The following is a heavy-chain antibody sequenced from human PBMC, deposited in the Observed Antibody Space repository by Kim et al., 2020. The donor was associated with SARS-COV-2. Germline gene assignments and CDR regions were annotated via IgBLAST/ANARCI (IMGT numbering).Heavy chain of an antibody. D-gene: IGHD3-10*01. CDR3: AKPYYGSGSYYGTGYYYG. CDR1: GFTFSSYG. CDR2: ISYDGSNK. V-gene: IGHV3-30*18. Sequence: GGSLRLSCAASGFTFSSYGMHWVRQAPGKGLEWEAVISYDGSNKYYADSVKGRFTISRDNSKNTLYLQMNSLRAEDTAVYYCAKPYYGSGSYYGTGYYYG. J-gene: IGHJ6*01.